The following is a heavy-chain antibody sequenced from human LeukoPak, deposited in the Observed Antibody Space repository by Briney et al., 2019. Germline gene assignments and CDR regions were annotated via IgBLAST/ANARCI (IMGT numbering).Heavy chain of an antibody. CDR1: GGSISSGDYY. Sequence: SQTLSLTCTVSGGSISSGDYYWSWIPQPPGKDREWIGYIYYSGSTYYNPSLKSRVTISVDTSKNQFSLKLSSVTAADTAVYYCASAPIVVVPAATYYYGMDVWGQGTTVTVSS. CDR2: IYYSGST. CDR3: ASAPIVVVPAATYYYGMDV. D-gene: IGHD2-2*01. J-gene: IGHJ6*02. V-gene: IGHV4-30-4*01.